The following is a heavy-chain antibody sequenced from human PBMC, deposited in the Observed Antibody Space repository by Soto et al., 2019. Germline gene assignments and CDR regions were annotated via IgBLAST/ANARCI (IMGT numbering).Heavy chain of an antibody. Sequence: ASVKVSCKASGYSVTSYCMHWVRQAPGQGLEWMGIINPNSGSTTYAQKFQGRVTMTSDTSTSTVYMELTSLTSGDTAVYYCARAGIAYCSSTTCYLYYYVMDVWGQGTTVTVSS. CDR2: INPNSGST. V-gene: IGHV1-46*01. J-gene: IGHJ6*02. CDR1: GYSVTSYC. D-gene: IGHD2-2*01. CDR3: ARAGIAYCSSTTCYLYYYVMDV.